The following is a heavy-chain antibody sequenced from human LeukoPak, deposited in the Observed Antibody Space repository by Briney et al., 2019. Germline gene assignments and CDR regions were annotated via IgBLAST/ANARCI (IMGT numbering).Heavy chain of an antibody. CDR1: GITVGANF. CDR3: AKAPVTTCSGAYCYPFDY. Sequence: GGSLRLSCAASGITVGANFMTWVRQAPGKGLEWVSAISVSGNTYHADSVKGRFTISRDSSKNTLYLQMNRLRAEDAAVYYCAKAPVTTCSGAYCYPFDYWGQGTLVTVSS. J-gene: IGHJ4*02. CDR2: ISVSGNT. V-gene: IGHV3-53*01. D-gene: IGHD2-21*01.